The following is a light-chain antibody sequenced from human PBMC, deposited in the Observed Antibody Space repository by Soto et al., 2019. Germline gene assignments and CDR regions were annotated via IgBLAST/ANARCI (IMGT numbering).Light chain of an antibody. Sequence: PGERATLSCRASQSVSSSYLSWYQQKPGQAPRLLIYGASNRATGIPARFSGSGSGTDFTLTISSLEPEDFAVYYCQQRRSFGPGTKVDIK. CDR2: GAS. V-gene: IGKV3D-7*01. J-gene: IGKJ3*01. CDR1: QSVSSSY. CDR3: QQRRS.